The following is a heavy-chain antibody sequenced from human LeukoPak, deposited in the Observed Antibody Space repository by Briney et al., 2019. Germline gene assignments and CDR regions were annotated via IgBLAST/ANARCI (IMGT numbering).Heavy chain of an antibody. CDR1: GGCISSSSYY. D-gene: IGHD6-13*01. CDR3: ARSVPIAAAGTDWFDP. Sequence: PSETLSLTCTVSGGCISSSSYYWVGIRQPPGKGLEWMGSIYYSRSTYYNPSLKSRVTISVDTSKNQFSLKLSSVTAADTAVYYCARSVPIAAAGTDWFDPWGQGTLVTVSS. CDR2: IYYSRST. J-gene: IGHJ5*02. V-gene: IGHV4-39*01.